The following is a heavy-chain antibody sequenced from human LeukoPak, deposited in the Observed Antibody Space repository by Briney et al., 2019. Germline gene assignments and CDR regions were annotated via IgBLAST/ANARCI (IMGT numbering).Heavy chain of an antibody. CDR1: GFTFSRYW. Sequence: GGSLRLSCAASGFTFSRYWMNWVHQAPGKGLEWVANIKQDGSEKYYVDSVKGRFTISRDNAKNSLYLQMNSLRAEDTAVYYCARDPSSLRDSYDYWGQGTLVTVPP. J-gene: IGHJ4*02. D-gene: IGHD6-6*01. CDR2: IKQDGSEK. CDR3: ARDPSSLRDSYDY. V-gene: IGHV3-7*01.